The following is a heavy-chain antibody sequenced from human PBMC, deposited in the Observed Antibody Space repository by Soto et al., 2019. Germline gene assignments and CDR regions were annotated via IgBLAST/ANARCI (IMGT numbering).Heavy chain of an antibody. Sequence: TSETLSLTCAVYGGSFCGYYRSWIRQPPGKGLEWIGYIYYSGSTNYNPSLKSRVTISVDTSKNQFSLKLSSVTAADTAVYYCARRYGPGFDYWGQGTLVTVS. CDR2: IYYSGST. V-gene: IGHV4-59*08. J-gene: IGHJ4*02. CDR1: GGSFCGYY. CDR3: ARRYGPGFDY. D-gene: IGHD4-17*01.